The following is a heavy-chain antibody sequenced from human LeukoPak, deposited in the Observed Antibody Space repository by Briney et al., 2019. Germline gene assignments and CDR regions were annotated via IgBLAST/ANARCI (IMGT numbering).Heavy chain of an antibody. D-gene: IGHD1-26*01. CDR1: GGSISSGDYY. CDR2: IYYSGST. CDR3: ARVRLGGTDY. V-gene: IGHV4-30-4*01. Sequence: SETLSLTCTVSGGSISSGDYYWSWVRQPPGKGLEWIGYIYYSGSTYYNPSLKSRVAISVDTSQNQFSLKLSSVTAADTAVYYCARVRLGGTDYWGQGTLVTVSS. J-gene: IGHJ4*02.